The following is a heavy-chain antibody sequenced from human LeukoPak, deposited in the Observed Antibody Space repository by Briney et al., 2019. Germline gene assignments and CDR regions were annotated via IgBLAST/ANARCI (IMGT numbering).Heavy chain of an antibody. D-gene: IGHD5-12*01. V-gene: IGHV3-21*01. CDR3: ARVLDIVATAPDY. J-gene: IGHJ4*02. Sequence: GGSLRLSCAASGFTFSSYSVNWVRQAPGKGLEWVSSISSSSSYIYYADSVKGRFTISRDNAKNSLYLQMNSLRAEDTAVYYCARVLDIVATAPDYWGQGTLVTVSS. CDR2: ISSSSSYI. CDR1: GFTFSSYS.